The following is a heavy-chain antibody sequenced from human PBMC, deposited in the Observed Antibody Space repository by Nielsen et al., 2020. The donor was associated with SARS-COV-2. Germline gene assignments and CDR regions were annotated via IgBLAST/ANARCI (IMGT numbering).Heavy chain of an antibody. CDR3: ARDWGSSSWSYYFDY. J-gene: IGHJ4*02. Sequence: GGSLRLSCAASGFTFSSYAMHWVRQAPGKGLEWVAVISYDGSNKYYADSVKGRFTISRDNSKNTLYLQMNSLRAEDTAVYYCARDWGSSSWSYYFDYWGQGTLVTVSS. V-gene: IGHV3-30-3*01. CDR2: ISYDGSNK. D-gene: IGHD6-13*01. CDR1: GFTFSSYA.